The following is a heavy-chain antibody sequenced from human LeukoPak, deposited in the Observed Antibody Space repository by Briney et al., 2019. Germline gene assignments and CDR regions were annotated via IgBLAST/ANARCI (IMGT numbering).Heavy chain of an antibody. Sequence: PSETLSLTCAVSGGSISSSNWWSWVRQPPEKGLEWIGEIYHSGSTNYNPSLKSRVTISVDKSKNQLSLKLSSVTAADTAVYYCARGNAASDMVFDYWGQGTLVTVSS. D-gene: IGHD6-25*01. CDR1: GGSISSSNW. CDR2: IYHSGST. CDR3: ARGNAASDMVFDY. V-gene: IGHV4-4*02. J-gene: IGHJ4*02.